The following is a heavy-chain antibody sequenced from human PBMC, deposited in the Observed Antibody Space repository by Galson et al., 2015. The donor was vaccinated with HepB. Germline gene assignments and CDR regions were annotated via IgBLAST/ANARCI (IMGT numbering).Heavy chain of an antibody. J-gene: IGHJ4*02. Sequence: SLRLSCAASGFTFTNYAMTWVRQAPGRGLEWVSLVSASGGTIKYADSVRGRFTISRDNSKKMLYLEMNSLRAEDSAVYYCAKGLVGHSSSPLDNWGQGTLVTVSS. CDR2: VSASGGTI. D-gene: IGHD6-13*01. CDR1: GFTFTNYA. CDR3: AKGLVGHSSSPLDN. V-gene: IGHV3-23*01.